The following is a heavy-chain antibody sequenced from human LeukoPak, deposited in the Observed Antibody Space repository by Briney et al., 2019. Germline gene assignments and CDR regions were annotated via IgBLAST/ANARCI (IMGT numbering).Heavy chain of an antibody. CDR3: ARVRYYDILTGLYYFDY. J-gene: IGHJ4*02. D-gene: IGHD3-9*01. V-gene: IGHV3-74*01. CDR2: INSDGSST. Sequence: GGSLRLSCAASGFTFSSYWMHWVRQAPGKGLVWVLRINSDGSSTSYADSVKGRFTISRDNAKNTLYLQMNSLRAEDTAVYYCARVRYYDILTGLYYFDYWGQGTLVTVSS. CDR1: GFTFSSYW.